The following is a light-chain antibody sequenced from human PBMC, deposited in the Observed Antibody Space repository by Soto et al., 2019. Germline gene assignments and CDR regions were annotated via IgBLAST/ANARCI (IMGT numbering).Light chain of an antibody. CDR3: QQYGSSPGLFT. CDR1: QSVSSSY. J-gene: IGKJ3*01. CDR2: GAS. V-gene: IGKV3-20*01. Sequence: EIVLTQSPGTLSLSPGERATLSCRASQSVSSSYLAWYQQKPGQAPRLLIYGASSGATGIPDRFSGSGSGTDFTLTISRLEPEDFAVYYCQQYGSSPGLFTFGPGTKVDIK.